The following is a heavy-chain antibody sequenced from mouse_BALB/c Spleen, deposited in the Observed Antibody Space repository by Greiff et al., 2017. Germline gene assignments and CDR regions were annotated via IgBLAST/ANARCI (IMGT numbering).Heavy chain of an antibody. J-gene: IGHJ3*01. D-gene: IGHD6-1*01. CDR2: INPYNGDT. CDR3: LAAWFAY. Sequence: EVKLVESGPELVKPGASVKISCKASGYSFTGYFMNWVMQSHGKSLEWIGRINPYNGDTFYNQKFKGKATLTVDKSSSTAYMELRSLTSEDSAVYYCLAAWFAYWGQGTLVTVSA. CDR1: GYSFTGYF. V-gene: IGHV1-20*01.